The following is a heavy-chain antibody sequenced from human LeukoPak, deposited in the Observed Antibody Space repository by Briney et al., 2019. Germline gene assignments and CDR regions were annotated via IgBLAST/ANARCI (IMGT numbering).Heavy chain of an antibody. CDR1: GFFFSAYS. V-gene: IGHV3-48*04. J-gene: IGHJ4*02. Sequence: GGSLRLSCAASGFFFSAYSMNWVRQAPGKGLEWVSYISSSGSTIYYADSVKGRFTISRDNAKNPLYLQMNSLRAEDTAVYYCAKGSSSSWDHFDYWGQGTRVTVSS. CDR3: AKGSSSSWDHFDY. D-gene: IGHD6-13*01. CDR2: ISSSGSTI.